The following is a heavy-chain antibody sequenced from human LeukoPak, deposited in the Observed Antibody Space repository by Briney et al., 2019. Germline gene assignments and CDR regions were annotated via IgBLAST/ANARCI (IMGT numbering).Heavy chain of an antibody. CDR1: GGSISSYY. J-gene: IGHJ5*02. V-gene: IGHV4-59*08. CDR3: ARTEYYDFWSGYYRFDP. D-gene: IGHD3-3*01. CDR2: IYYSGST. Sequence: PSETLSLTCTVSGGSISSYYWSWIRQPPGKGLEWIGYIYYSGSTNYNPSLKSRVTISVDTSKNRFSLKLSSVTAADTAVYYCARTEYYDFWSGYYRFDPWGQGTLVTVSS.